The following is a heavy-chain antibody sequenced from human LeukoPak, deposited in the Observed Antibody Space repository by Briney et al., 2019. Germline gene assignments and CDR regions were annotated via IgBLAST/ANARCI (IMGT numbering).Heavy chain of an antibody. V-gene: IGHV3-21*06. Sequence: PGGSLRLSCAASGFIFSSYNMNWVRQAPGKGLEWVSSISSSSNHIFYADSVKGRFTISRDNVKNSLYLQMNSLRAEDTAVYFCARDSGSSSPGYWGQGTLVTVSS. CDR2: ISSSSNHI. CDR1: GFIFSSYN. J-gene: IGHJ4*02. CDR3: ARDSGSSSPGY. D-gene: IGHD6-6*01.